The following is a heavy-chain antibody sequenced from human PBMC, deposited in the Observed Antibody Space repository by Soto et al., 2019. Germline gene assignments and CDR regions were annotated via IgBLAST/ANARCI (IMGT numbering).Heavy chain of an antibody. Sequence: SETLSLTCSVSGGSIGSYYWSWIRQPPGKGLEWIGYIYYSGSTNYNPSLKSRVTISVDTSKNQFSLKLSSVTAADTAVYYCARRIAVAGTFLDYWGQGTLVTVSS. CDR2: IYYSGST. V-gene: IGHV4-59*01. CDR3: ARRIAVAGTFLDY. J-gene: IGHJ4*02. D-gene: IGHD6-19*01. CDR1: GGSIGSYY.